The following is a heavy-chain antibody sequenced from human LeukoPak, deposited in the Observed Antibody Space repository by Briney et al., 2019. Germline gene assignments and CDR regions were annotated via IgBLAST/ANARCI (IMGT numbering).Heavy chain of an antibody. CDR1: GFTFSSYS. D-gene: IGHD3-22*01. CDR3: ARYDSSGWDAFDI. J-gene: IGHJ3*02. Sequence: GGSLRLSCAASGFTFSSYSMNWVRQAPGKVLEWVSSISSSSSYIYYADSVKGRFTISRDNAKNSLYLQMNSLRAEDTAVYYCARYDSSGWDAFDIWGQGTMVTVSS. V-gene: IGHV3-21*01. CDR2: ISSSSSYI.